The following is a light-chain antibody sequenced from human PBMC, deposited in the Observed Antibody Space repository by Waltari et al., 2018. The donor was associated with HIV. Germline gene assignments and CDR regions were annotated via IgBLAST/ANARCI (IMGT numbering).Light chain of an antibody. CDR2: RSN. CDR1: SSNIGSTY. J-gene: IGLJ3*02. V-gene: IGLV1-47*01. CDR3: ATWDDSLSGPV. Sequence: QSVLTQPHSASGTPGQRVAISCSGRSSNIGSTYVYWYQQLPGTAPKVLIYRSNQRPSGVPDRFSGSKSGTSASLAISALRSEDEADYYCATWDDSLSGPVFGGGTKLTVL.